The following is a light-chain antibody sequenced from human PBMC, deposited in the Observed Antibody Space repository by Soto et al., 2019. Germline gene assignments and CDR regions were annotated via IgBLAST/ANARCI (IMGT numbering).Light chain of an antibody. J-gene: IGKJ1*01. V-gene: IGKV1-5*01. CDR3: QQYNSYSQT. CDR1: QTISSW. Sequence: DIQMTQSPSTLSGSVGDRVTITCRASQTISSWLAWYQQKPGKAPKLLIYDASSLESGVPSRFSGSGSGTEFTLTISSLKTDDFATYYCQQYNSYSQTFGQGTKVDIK. CDR2: DAS.